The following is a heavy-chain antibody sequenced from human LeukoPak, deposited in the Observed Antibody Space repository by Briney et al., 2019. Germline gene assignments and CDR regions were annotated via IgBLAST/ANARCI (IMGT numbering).Heavy chain of an antibody. J-gene: IGHJ4*02. V-gene: IGHV4-59*01. CDR2: IYYSGST. CDR3: ARGDDFRSGYPL. Sequence: SETLSLTCTVSGGSTSSYYWSWIRQPPGKGLEWIGYIYYSGSTNYNPSLKSRVTISVDTSKNQFSLKLSSVTAADTAVYYCARGDDFRSGYPLWGQGTLVTVSS. CDR1: GGSTSSYY. D-gene: IGHD3-3*01.